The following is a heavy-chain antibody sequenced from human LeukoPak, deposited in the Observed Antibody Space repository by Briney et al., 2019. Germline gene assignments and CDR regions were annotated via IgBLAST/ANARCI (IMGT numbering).Heavy chain of an antibody. Sequence: GGSLRLSCVAPGITFNNAWMSWVRRVPGKGLEWVGRIRDKTEAEPTDYAAPVKGRFTISRDDTGTTLYLQINSLKTEDTAVYYCTTHTGTYYEIDYWGQGTLVTVSS. J-gene: IGHJ4*02. CDR3: TTHTGTYYEIDY. D-gene: IGHD1-26*01. V-gene: IGHV3-15*01. CDR1: GITFNNAW. CDR2: IRDKTEAEPT.